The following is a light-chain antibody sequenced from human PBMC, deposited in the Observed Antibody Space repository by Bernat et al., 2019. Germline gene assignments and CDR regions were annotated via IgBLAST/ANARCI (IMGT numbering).Light chain of an antibody. J-gene: IGKJ1*01. V-gene: IGKV3-20*01. CDR3: QQYGSSPWT. CDR1: QSISSNY. Sequence: EIVLTQSPGTLSLSPGERATLSCRASQSISSNYLAWYLQKPGQAPRLLIYGASSRATGIPDRFSGSGSGTDFTLTISRLEPEDFAVYYCQQYGSSPWTFGQGTKVAIK. CDR2: GAS.